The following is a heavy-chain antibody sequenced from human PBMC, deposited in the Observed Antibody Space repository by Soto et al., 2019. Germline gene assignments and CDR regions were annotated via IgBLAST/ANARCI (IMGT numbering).Heavy chain of an antibody. CDR3: ARGGGFCGADCYKGGIDY. CDR2: ISYDGSDK. CDR1: GFTFSPYT. D-gene: IGHD2-21*02. Sequence: PGGSLRLSCAASGFTFSPYTMHWVRQTPGKGLEWVAVISYDGSDKYYADSVRGRFNISRDNSKNTLFLQMNSLRAEDTALYYSARGGGFCGADCYKGGIDYWGQGTLVTVSS. J-gene: IGHJ4*02. V-gene: IGHV3-30-3*01.